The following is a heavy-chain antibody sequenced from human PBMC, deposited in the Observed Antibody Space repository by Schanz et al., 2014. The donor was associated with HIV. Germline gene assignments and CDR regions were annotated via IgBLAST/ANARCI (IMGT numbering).Heavy chain of an antibody. CDR1: GFTCDEYA. V-gene: IGHV3-9*01. J-gene: IGHJ6*02. CDR2: ISWNSGSI. Sequence: VQLVESGGDLVQPGRSLRLSCAASGFTCDEYAMHWVRQAPGKGLEWVSSISWNSGSIDYADSAKGRFTISRDNAKNSLYLQMNSLRAEDTAVYYCAKVLIPMIAVPYYGMDVWGQGTTVTVSS. D-gene: IGHD3-22*01. CDR3: AKVLIPMIAVPYYGMDV.